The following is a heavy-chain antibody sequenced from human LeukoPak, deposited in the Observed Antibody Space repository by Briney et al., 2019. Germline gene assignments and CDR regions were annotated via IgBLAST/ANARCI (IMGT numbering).Heavy chain of an antibody. CDR3: VPSNNFYYFDY. D-gene: IGHD1-1*01. J-gene: IGHJ4*02. V-gene: IGHV1-2*02. CDR2: INPKSGGT. CDR1: GYXFTGYY. Sequence: GASVKVSCKTSGYXFTGYYIHWVRQAPGQGLEWMGWINPKSGGTSYPQKFQGRVSMTRDTSISTAYMELSRLRSDDTAVYYCVPSNNFYYFDYWGQGTLVTVSS.